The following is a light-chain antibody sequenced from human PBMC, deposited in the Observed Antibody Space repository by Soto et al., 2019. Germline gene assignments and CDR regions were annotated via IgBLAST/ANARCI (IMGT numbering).Light chain of an antibody. CDR1: QSVSSS. Sequence: EIVMTQSPATLSVSPGERATLSCRASQSVSSSLAWYQQKRGQAPRLLIYGAYTRATGFPARFSGSGSGTEFTLTISSLQSEDFAVYYCQHYNDWWTFGQGTKVEIK. J-gene: IGKJ1*01. CDR3: QHYNDWWT. CDR2: GAY. V-gene: IGKV3-15*01.